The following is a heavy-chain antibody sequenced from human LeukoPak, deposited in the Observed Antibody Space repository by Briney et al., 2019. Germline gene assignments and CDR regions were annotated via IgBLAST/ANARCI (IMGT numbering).Heavy chain of an antibody. CDR1: GFTFSSYA. CDR2: ISGSGGST. D-gene: IGHD2-15*01. CDR3: AKGVVVEPNTHDVLDI. Sequence: GGSLRLSCAASGFTFSSYAMSWVRQAPGKGLEWVSAISGSGGSTYYADSVKGRFTISRDNSKNTLYLQMNSLRAEDTAVYYWAKGVVVEPNTHDVLDIWGKGKRVTVSS. V-gene: IGHV3-23*01. J-gene: IGHJ3*02.